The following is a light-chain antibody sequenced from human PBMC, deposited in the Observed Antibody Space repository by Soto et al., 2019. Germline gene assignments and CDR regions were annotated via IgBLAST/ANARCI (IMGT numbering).Light chain of an antibody. Sequence: IQLTQSPASLSEPGGDRVTITHWASQSISSYLNWYQQKPGKAPKLLIYAASSLQSGVPSRFSGSGSGTDFTLTITSLQPEDFATYYCQQSYIPPVTLGQGTKVDI. CDR1: QSISSY. V-gene: IGKV1-39*01. CDR3: QQSYIPPVT. J-gene: IGKJ1*01. CDR2: AAS.